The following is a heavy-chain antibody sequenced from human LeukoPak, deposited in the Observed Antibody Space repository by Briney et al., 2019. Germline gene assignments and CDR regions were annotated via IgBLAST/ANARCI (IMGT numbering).Heavy chain of an antibody. D-gene: IGHD1-26*01. J-gene: IGHJ6*03. V-gene: IGHV1-69*05. CDR2: IIPIFGTA. CDR1: GGTFSSYA. CDR3: ARVPIMVGATTNYYYYYYMDV. Sequence: SVKVSCKASGGTFSSYAISWVRQAAGQGLEWMGGIIPIFGTANYAQKFQGRVTITTDESTSTAYMELSSLRSEDTAVYYCARVPIMVGATTNYYYYYYMDVWGKGTTVTVSS.